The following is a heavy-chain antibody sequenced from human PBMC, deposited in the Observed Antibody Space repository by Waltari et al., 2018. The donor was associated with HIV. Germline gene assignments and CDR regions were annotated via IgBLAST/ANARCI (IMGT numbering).Heavy chain of an antibody. D-gene: IGHD4-17*01. Sequence: EVQLVESGGGLVQPGGSLKLSCSASALTFMSYWMHWVRQAPGKGLLWVSCIRSDGSTTNYADSVKGRLTISRDNAKNTLYLQMNSLRADDTAVYYCARENTMTYYDALDIWGQGTMVTVSS. CDR3: ARENTMTYYDALDI. V-gene: IGHV3-74*01. CDR1: ALTFMSYW. CDR2: IRSDGSTT. J-gene: IGHJ3*02.